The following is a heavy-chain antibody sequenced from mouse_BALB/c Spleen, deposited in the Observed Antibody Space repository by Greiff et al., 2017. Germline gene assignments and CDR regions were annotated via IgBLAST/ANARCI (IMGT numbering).Heavy chain of an antibody. CDR2: ISSGGST. J-gene: IGHJ4*01. Sequence: EVKLMESGGGLVKPGGSLKLSCAASGFTFSSYAMSWVRQTPEKRLEWVASISSGGSTYYPDSVKGRFTISRDNARNILYLQMSSLRSEDTAMYYCARGEGIYYYGSSYAMDYWGQGTSVTVSS. D-gene: IGHD1-1*01. V-gene: IGHV5-6-5*01. CDR1: GFTFSSYA. CDR3: ARGEGIYYYGSSYAMDY.